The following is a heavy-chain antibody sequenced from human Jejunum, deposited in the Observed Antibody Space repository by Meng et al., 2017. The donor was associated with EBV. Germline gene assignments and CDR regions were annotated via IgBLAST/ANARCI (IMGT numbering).Heavy chain of an antibody. Sequence: VQLVESGGGVVQPGRSLRLSCAASGFTISDHWIHWVRQAPGEGLMWVSRINPDGRTINYGDSVKGRFTISRDNAKNTVYLQMNSLRAEDTAVYYCTRAGYYRFDYWGQGALVTVSS. J-gene: IGHJ4*02. CDR2: INPDGRTI. D-gene: IGHD1-26*01. CDR3: TRAGYYRFDY. V-gene: IGHV3-74*02. CDR1: GFTISDHW.